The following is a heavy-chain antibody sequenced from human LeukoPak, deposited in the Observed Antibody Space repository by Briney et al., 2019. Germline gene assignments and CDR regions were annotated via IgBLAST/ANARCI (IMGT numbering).Heavy chain of an antibody. CDR3: ARAHTIFWEFDAFDI. CDR1: GFTLSSYA. V-gene: IGHV3-48*02. CDR2: ITSSSTI. J-gene: IGHJ3*02. D-gene: IGHD3-3*01. Sequence: GGSLRLSCSASGFTLSSYAMHWVRQAPGKGLEWVSSITSSSTIYYAESVKGRFTISRDNAKNSLYLQMNSLRDEDTAVYFCARAHTIFWEFDAFDIWGRGTMVTVSS.